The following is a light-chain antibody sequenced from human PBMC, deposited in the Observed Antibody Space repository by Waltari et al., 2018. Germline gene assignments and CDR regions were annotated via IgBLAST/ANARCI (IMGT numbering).Light chain of an antibody. CDR1: QNLSSY. J-gene: IGKJ4*01. CDR2: DAS. CDR3: QQRSNWPLT. V-gene: IGKV3-11*01. Sequence: EIVLTQSPATLSLSPGERATLSCRASQNLSSYFAWYQQKPGQPPRLLIDDASNRAAGIPARFSGTGSGTDFTLTISSLEPEDFVVYYCQQRSNWPLTFGGGTKVEI.